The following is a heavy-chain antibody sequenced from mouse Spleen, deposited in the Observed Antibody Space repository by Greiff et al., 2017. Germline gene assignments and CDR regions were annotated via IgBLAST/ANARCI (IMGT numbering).Heavy chain of an antibody. CDR2: INSDGSST. D-gene: IGHD1-1*01. V-gene: IGHV5-16*01. CDR1: GFTFSDYY. CDR3: ARESPYYYGSRGYFDY. J-gene: IGHJ2*01. Sequence: EVKVVESEGGLVQPGSSMELSCTASGFTFSDYYMAWVRQVPEKGLEWVANINSDGSSTYYLDSLKSRFILSRDNAKNILYLQMSSLKSEDTATYYCARESPYYYGSRGYFDYWGQGTTLTVSS.